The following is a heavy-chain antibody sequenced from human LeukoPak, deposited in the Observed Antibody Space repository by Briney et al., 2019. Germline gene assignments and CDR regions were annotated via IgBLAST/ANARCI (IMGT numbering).Heavy chain of an antibody. CDR1: GGSISSYY. Sequence: PSETLSLTCTVSGGSISSYYWSWIRQPPGKGREWRGYIYYTGSTNYNPSLKSRVTMSADTSKNQFSLKLSSVTAADTAVYFCARVGGWEPKLHGVTFDYLGQGTLVTVSS. CDR2: IYYTGST. V-gene: IGHV4-59*01. CDR3: ARVGGWEPKLHGVTFDY. D-gene: IGHD1-26*01. J-gene: IGHJ4*02.